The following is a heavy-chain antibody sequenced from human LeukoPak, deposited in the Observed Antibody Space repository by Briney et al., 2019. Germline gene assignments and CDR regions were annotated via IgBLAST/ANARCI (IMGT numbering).Heavy chain of an antibody. V-gene: IGHV6-1*01. D-gene: IGHD6-6*01. CDR3: ARVSSRAFDV. CDR1: GDSVSSYDAT. J-gene: IGHJ3*01. CDR2: TYYRSKWGN. Sequence: SQTLSLTCGISGDSVSSYDATWNWVRQSPSRGLEWLGRTYYRSKWGNDYAVSVKSRITINPDISKNQFSLHLNSVTPEDTAVYYCARVSSRAFDVWGQGTMVTVSP.